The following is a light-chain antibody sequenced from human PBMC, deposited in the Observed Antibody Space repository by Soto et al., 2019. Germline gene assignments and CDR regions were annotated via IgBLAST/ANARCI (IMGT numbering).Light chain of an antibody. Sequence: QSALTQPASVSGSPGQSITISCTGTSSDVGGRNFVSWYQQHPGRALKVMIYAVSNRPSGVSNRFSGSKSGNTASLTISGLPAEDQADYYCSSFTSSSTLLYVFGTGTKVTVL. CDR3: SSFTSSSTLLYV. J-gene: IGLJ1*01. CDR2: AVS. CDR1: SSDVGGRNF. V-gene: IGLV2-14*01.